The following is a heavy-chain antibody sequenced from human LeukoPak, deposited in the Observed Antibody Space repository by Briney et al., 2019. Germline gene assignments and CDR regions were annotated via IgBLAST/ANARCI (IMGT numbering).Heavy chain of an antibody. D-gene: IGHD6-13*01. J-gene: IGHJ4*01. V-gene: IGHV3-7*01. CDR1: GFTFSNYW. Sequence: PGGSLRLSCAVSGFTFSNYWMNWVRQAPGKGLEWVSSIGQDGGEKSYVDSVKGRFTISRDNTKNSLYLQMSSLRAEDTAVYYCARDGTAAGPYFDLWGQGTLVTVSS. CDR2: IGQDGGEK. CDR3: ARDGTAAGPYFDL.